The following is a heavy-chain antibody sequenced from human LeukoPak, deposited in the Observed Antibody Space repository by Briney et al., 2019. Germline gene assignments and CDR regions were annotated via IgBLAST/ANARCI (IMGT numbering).Heavy chain of an antibody. CDR3: ARLGPASSGWPESFDY. J-gene: IGHJ4*02. V-gene: IGHV3-7*03. CDR1: GFTFNSYW. Sequence: GGSLRLSCAASGFTFNSYWMNWVRQAPGKGLEWAANIKRDGSEKYYVDSVKGRFTISRDNAKNSLDLQMNSLRVEDTAVYYCARLGPASSGWPESFDYWGQGTLVTVSS. D-gene: IGHD6-19*01. CDR2: IKRDGSEK.